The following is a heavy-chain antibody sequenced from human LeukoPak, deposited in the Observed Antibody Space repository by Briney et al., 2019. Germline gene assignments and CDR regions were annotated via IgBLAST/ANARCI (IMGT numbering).Heavy chain of an antibody. V-gene: IGHV3-9*01. CDR2: ISWNSGSI. J-gene: IGHJ4*02. Sequence: ALRLSCAASGFTFDDYAMHWVRQAPGKGLEWVSGISWNSGSIGYADSVKGRFTISRDNAKNSLYLQMNSLRAEDTAVYYCAKDATEVATIPFDYWGQGTLVTVSS. D-gene: IGHD5-12*01. CDR3: AKDATEVATIPFDY. CDR1: GFTFDDYA.